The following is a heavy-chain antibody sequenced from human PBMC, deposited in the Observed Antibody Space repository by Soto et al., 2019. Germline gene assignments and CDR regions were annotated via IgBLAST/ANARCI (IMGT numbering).Heavy chain of an antibody. CDR2: IVVGSGNT. V-gene: IGHV1-58*01. CDR3: ARVGGGTYDWYYYYGVDV. CDR1: GFTFTSSA. J-gene: IGHJ6*02. D-gene: IGHD3-9*01. Sequence: SVKVSCKASGFTFTSSAVQWVRQARGQRLEWIGWIVVGSGNTNYAQKFQERVTITRDMSTSTAYMELSSLRSEDTAMYYCARVGGGTYDWYYYYGVDVWGQGTTVTVSS.